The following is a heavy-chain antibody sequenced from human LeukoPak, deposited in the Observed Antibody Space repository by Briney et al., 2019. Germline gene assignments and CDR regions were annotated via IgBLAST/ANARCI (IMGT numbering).Heavy chain of an antibody. V-gene: IGHV3-30*18. CDR3: AKNRVVPAAERHYFDY. CDR2: ISYDGSNK. Sequence: GGSLRLSCEASGFTFGSYGMHWVRQAPGKGLEWVAVISYDGSNKYYADSVKGRFTISSDNSKNTLYLQMNSLRAEDTAVYYCAKNRVVPAAERHYFDYWGQGTLVTVSS. D-gene: IGHD2-2*01. J-gene: IGHJ4*02. CDR1: GFTFGSYG.